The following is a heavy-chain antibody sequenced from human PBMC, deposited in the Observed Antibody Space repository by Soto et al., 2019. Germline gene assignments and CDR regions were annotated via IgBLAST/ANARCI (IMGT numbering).Heavy chain of an antibody. V-gene: IGHV3-48*02. D-gene: IGHD3-16*02. CDR3: ASSEITFGGVIVGSAFDI. CDR1: GFTFSSYS. CDR2: ISSSSSTI. Sequence: EVQLVESGGGLVQPGGSLRLSCAASGFTFSSYSMNWVRQAPGKGLEWVSYISSSSSTIYYADSVKGRFTISRDNAKNSLYLQMNSLRDEYTAVYYCASSEITFGGVIVGSAFDIWGQGTMVTVSS. J-gene: IGHJ3*02.